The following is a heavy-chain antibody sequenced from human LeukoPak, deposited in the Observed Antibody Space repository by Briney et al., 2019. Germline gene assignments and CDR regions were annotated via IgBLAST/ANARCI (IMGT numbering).Heavy chain of an antibody. V-gene: IGHV1-3*01. CDR1: GYTFPAHA. Sequence: ASVKVACKASGYTFPAHAVHWVRQAPGQRLEWMGWINVANGGTGYSQKFQDRVSITRDTSASTGDMEISSLISEDTAVYYWASKPSGEARLFDYGGQGTLVTVPA. CDR3: ASKPSGEARLFDY. D-gene: IGHD1-26*01. J-gene: IGHJ4*02. CDR2: INVANGGT.